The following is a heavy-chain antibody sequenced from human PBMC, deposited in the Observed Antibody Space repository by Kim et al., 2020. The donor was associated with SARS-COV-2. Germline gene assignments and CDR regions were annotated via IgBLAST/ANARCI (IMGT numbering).Heavy chain of an antibody. Sequence: GGSLRLSCAASGFTFSSYGMHWVRQAPGKGLEWVAVIWYDGSNKYYADSVKGRFTISRDNSKNTLYLQMNSLRAEDTAVYYCASLPVHCSGGSCEDYWGQGTLVTVSS. J-gene: IGHJ4*02. V-gene: IGHV3-33*01. CDR2: IWYDGSNK. CDR3: ASLPVHCSGGSCEDY. D-gene: IGHD2-15*01. CDR1: GFTFSSYG.